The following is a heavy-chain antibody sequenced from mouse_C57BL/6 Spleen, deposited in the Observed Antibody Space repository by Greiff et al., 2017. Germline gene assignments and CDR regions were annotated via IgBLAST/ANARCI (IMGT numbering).Heavy chain of an antibody. CDR1: GFTFSSYA. CDR2: ISDGGSYT. Sequence: EVQLVESGGGLVKPGGSLKLSCAASGFTFSSYAMSWVRQTPEKRLEWVATISDGGSYTYYPDNVQGRFTISRDKPKNNLYLQMSHLKSEDTAMYYWARDRGYFDVWGTGTTVTVSS. D-gene: IGHD3-3*01. CDR3: ARDRGYFDV. J-gene: IGHJ1*03. V-gene: IGHV5-4*01.